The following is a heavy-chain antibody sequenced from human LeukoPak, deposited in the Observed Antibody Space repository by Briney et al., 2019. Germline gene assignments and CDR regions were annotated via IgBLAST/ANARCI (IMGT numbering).Heavy chain of an antibody. Sequence: GGSLRLSCAASGFTFSDYYMSWIRQAPGKGLEWVSYISSSGSTIYYADSVKGRFTISGDNAKNSLYLQMNSLRAEDTAVYYCARDYYDSSGYYYFDYWGQGTLVTVSS. CDR2: ISSSGSTI. CDR3: ARDYYDSSGYYYFDY. J-gene: IGHJ4*02. CDR1: GFTFSDYY. D-gene: IGHD3-22*01. V-gene: IGHV3-11*04.